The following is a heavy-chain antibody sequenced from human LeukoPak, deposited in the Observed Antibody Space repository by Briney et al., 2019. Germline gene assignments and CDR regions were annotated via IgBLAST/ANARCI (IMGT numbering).Heavy chain of an antibody. D-gene: IGHD2-15*01. CDR1: GGTFSSYA. J-gene: IGHJ4*02. V-gene: IGHV1-69*05. Sequence: ASVKASCKASGGTFSSYAISWVRQAPGQGLEWMGGIIPIFGTANYAQKFQGRVTITTDESTSTAYMELSSLRSEDTAVYYCARLSYCSGGSCYESDYWGQGTLVTVSS. CDR2: IIPIFGTA. CDR3: ARLSYCSGGSCYESDY.